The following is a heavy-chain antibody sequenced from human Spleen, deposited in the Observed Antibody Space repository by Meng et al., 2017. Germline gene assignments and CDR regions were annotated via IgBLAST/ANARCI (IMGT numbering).Heavy chain of an antibody. CDR3: ARGGELDS. J-gene: IGHJ4*02. V-gene: IGHV1-8*02. CDR2: MNPNSGNT. CDR1: RNTFNSYE. Sequence: HVKLMSSGADVKKHVAPRKVATKATRNTFNSYEIDWVRQATGQGLEWMGWMNPNSGNTGYEQKFQGRVTMTRNTSISTAYMELSSLRSEDTAVYYCARGGELDSWGQGTLVTVSS.